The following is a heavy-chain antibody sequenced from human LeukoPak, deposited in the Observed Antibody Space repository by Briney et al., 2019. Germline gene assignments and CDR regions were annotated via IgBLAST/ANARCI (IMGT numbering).Heavy chain of an antibody. Sequence: ASVKVSCKASGYTFTGYYMHWVRQAPGQGLEWMGWINPNSGGTNYAQKFQGRVTMTRDTSISTAYMELSRLRSDDTAVYYCVRSNYDILTGYHPYYYYYMDVWGKGTTVTVSS. D-gene: IGHD3-9*01. J-gene: IGHJ6*03. CDR3: VRSNYDILTGYHPYYYYYMDV. CDR1: GYTFTGYY. CDR2: INPNSGGT. V-gene: IGHV1-2*02.